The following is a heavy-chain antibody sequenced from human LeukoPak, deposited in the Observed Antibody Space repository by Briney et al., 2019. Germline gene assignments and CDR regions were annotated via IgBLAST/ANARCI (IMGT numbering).Heavy chain of an antibody. J-gene: IGHJ6*03. CDR1: GYTFASYD. CDR2: MNPNSGNT. D-gene: IGHD3-10*01. Sequence: KPGASVKVSCKASGYTFASYDINWVRQATGQGLEWMGWMNPNSGNTGYAQKFQGRVTMTRNTSISTAYMELSSLRSEDTAVYYCARSLFGSGYYYMDDWGKGTTVTVSS. V-gene: IGHV1-8*01. CDR3: ARSLFGSGYYYMDD.